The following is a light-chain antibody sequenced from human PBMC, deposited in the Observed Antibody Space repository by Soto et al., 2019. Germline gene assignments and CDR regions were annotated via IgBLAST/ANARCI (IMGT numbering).Light chain of an antibody. CDR3: QQYNNSLRT. Sequence: EIVMTQSPATLSVSPGERATLSCRASQSVSSNLAWYQQKPGQPPRLLIYGASTRATGIPARFSGSGSGTDFTLTISSLQSEDFAVYYCQQYNNSLRTFGQGTKVEIK. J-gene: IGKJ1*01. CDR1: QSVSSN. V-gene: IGKV3-15*01. CDR2: GAS.